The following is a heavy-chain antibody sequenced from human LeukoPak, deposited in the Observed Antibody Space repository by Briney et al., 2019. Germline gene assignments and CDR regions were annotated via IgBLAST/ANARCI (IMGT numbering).Heavy chain of an antibody. CDR1: GYTFTGYY. CDR3: ARDLDGRVAVAGYYFDY. CDR2: INPSGGST. V-gene: IGHV1-46*01. D-gene: IGHD6-19*01. Sequence: ASVKVSCKASGYTFTGYYMHRVRQAPGQGLEWMGIINPSGGSTSYAQKFQGRVTMTRDTSTSTVYMELSSLRSEDTAVYYCARDLDGRVAVAGYYFDYWGQGTLVTVSS. J-gene: IGHJ4*02.